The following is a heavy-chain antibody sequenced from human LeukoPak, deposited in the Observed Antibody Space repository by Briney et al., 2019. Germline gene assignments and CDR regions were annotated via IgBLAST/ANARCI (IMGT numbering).Heavy chain of an antibody. CDR3: ARDRGVTAAREHYYYYGMDV. D-gene: IGHD6-6*01. Sequence: ASVKVSCKTSGYSFTAFYIHWVRQAPGQGLEWMGWIHPRRGDTNYAQKFQGRVTMTRDASTGTVYMELSSLRSEDTAVYYCARDRGVTAAREHYYYYGMDVWGQGTTVTVSS. J-gene: IGHJ6*02. CDR2: IHPRRGDT. CDR1: GYSFTAFY. V-gene: IGHV1-2*02.